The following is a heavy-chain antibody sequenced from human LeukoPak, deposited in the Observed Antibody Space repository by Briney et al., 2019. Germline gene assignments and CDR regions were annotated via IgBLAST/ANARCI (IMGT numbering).Heavy chain of an antibody. CDR2: IYTSGTT. V-gene: IGHV4-4*07. Sequence: RSSETLSLTCTVSGGSISNYCWSWIRQPAGKGLEWIGRIYTSGTTHYNPSLKSRVTMSVDTSKNQFSLNLSSVTAADTAVYYCARFSSIAAAFDYWGLGTLVTVSS. CDR1: GGSISNYC. D-gene: IGHD6-13*01. CDR3: ARFSSIAAAFDY. J-gene: IGHJ4*02.